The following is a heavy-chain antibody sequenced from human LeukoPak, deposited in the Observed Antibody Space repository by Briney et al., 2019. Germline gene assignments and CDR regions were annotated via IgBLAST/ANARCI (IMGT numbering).Heavy chain of an antibody. V-gene: IGHV5-51*01. Sequence: GESLKISCKGSGYSFTSYWIGWVRQMPGKGLEWMGVIYPGDSDTRYSPSFQGQVTISADKSISTAYLQWSGLKASDTAMYYCARQGFGDSSGYYFVARRGAFDIWGQGTMVTVSS. CDR1: GYSFTSYW. CDR2: IYPGDSDT. CDR3: ARQGFGDSSGYYFVARRGAFDI. D-gene: IGHD3-22*01. J-gene: IGHJ3*02.